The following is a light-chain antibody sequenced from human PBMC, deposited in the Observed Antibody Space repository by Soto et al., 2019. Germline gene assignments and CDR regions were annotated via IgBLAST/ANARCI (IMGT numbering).Light chain of an antibody. CDR2: DAS. V-gene: IGKV3-15*01. Sequence: EIVMTQSPATLSVSPGERATLSCRASQSVGSNLVWYQQKPGQAPRLLIYDASTRATGIPARFSGSGSGTEFTLTISSLQSEDFAVYYCQQYYNWVALGGGTKVEIK. CDR3: QQYYNWVA. J-gene: IGKJ4*01. CDR1: QSVGSN.